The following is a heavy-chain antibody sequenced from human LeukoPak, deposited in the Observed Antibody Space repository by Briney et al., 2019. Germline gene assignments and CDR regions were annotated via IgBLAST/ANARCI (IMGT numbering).Heavy chain of an antibody. J-gene: IGHJ6*03. CDR3: ARGKAGVAGIPYYYYMDV. V-gene: IGHV3-48*03. Sequence: GGSLRLSCAASGFTFSSYEMNWVRQAPGKGLEWVSYISSSGSTIYYADSVKGRFTISRDNAKNTLYLQMNSLRAEDTAVYYCARGKAGVAGIPYYYYMDVWGKGTTVTVSS. CDR1: GFTFSSYE. CDR2: ISSSGSTI. D-gene: IGHD6-19*01.